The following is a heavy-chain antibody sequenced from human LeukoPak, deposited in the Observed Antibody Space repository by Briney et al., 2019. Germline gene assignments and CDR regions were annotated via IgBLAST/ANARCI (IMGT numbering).Heavy chain of an antibody. D-gene: IGHD2-15*01. CDR1: GGSISSGRYY. CDR2: IYTSGST. J-gene: IGHJ6*03. Sequence: SQTLSLTCTVSGGSISSGRYYWSWIRQPAGKGLEWIGRIYTSGSTKYNPSLKSRVTISVDTSKKQFSLKLSSVTAANTAVYYCAREGWWHLTLYYYYYMDVWGKGTTVTISS. V-gene: IGHV4-61*02. CDR3: AREGWWHLTLYYYYYMDV.